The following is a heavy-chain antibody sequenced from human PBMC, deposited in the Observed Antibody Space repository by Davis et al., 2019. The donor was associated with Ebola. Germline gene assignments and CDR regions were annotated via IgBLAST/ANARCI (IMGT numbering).Heavy chain of an antibody. D-gene: IGHD3-22*01. V-gene: IGHV5-51*01. CDR3: ARAPYYYDVSGFYVDF. Sequence: GESLKISCKASGYTFTRYWIVWVRQMPGKGLEWMGIIYPGDSDTRYSPSFLGQVIFSADKSISTAYLQWSSLKASDTATYYCARAPYYYDVSGFYVDFWGQGTLVTVSS. CDR2: IYPGDSDT. CDR1: GYTFTRYW. J-gene: IGHJ4*02.